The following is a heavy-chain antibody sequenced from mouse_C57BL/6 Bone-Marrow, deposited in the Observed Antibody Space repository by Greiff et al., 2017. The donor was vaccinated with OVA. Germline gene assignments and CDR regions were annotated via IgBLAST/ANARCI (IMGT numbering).Heavy chain of an antibody. J-gene: IGHJ2*01. CDR3: TTSGPDY. CDR2: IDPENGDT. V-gene: IGHV14-4*01. CDR1: GFNIKDDY. D-gene: IGHD4-1*01. Sequence: VQLQQSGAELVRPGASVKLSCTASGFNIKDDYMNWVKQRPEQGLEWIGWIDPENGDTEYDWKFQGKATITAATSSNTADLQLSSLTAEDTAVYYCTTSGPDYWGQGTTLTVSS.